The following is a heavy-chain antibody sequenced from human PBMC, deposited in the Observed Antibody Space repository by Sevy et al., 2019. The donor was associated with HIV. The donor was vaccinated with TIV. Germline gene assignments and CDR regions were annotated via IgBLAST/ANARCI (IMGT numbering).Heavy chain of an antibody. Sequence: SETLSPTCTVSGGSITSLYWGWIRQPPGKGLEWIANIYYNGNTNYNPSLKSRVTISLDTSKNQFSLRLSSVTAADTAIYYGAGENAWGRGYSWGQGTLVTVSS. J-gene: IGHJ4*02. CDR3: AGENAWGRGYS. V-gene: IGHV4-59*08. CDR2: IYYNGNT. D-gene: IGHD1-26*01. CDR1: GGSITSLY.